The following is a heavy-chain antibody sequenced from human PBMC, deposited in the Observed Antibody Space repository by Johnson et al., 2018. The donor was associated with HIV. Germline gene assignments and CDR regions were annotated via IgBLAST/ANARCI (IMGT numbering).Heavy chain of an antibody. CDR3: ASEGAAAGPTDAFDI. CDR2: ISYDGSNK. V-gene: IGHV3-30-3*01. D-gene: IGHD6-13*01. Sequence: QVQLVESGGGVVQPGRSLRLSCAASGFTFSSYAMHWVRQAPGKGLEWVAVISYDGSNKYYADSVKGRFTISRDNSKNTLYLQMNSLRAEDTAVYYCASEGAAAGPTDAFDIWGQGTMVTVSS. CDR1: GFTFSSYA. J-gene: IGHJ3*02.